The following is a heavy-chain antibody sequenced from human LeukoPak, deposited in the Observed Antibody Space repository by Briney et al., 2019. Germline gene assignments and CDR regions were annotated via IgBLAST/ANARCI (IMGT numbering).Heavy chain of an antibody. CDR1: GGSFSSSY. CDR2: IYYTGST. J-gene: IGHJ4*02. Sequence: SETLSLTCTVSGGSFSSSYWSWIRQPPGKGLEWIAYIYYTGSTNYNPSLKSRVTISVDTFKNQFSLKLSSVTAADTAVYYCATRPLPYYYDSSPPGGFDYWGQGTLVTVSS. CDR3: ATRPLPYYYDSSPPGGFDY. D-gene: IGHD3-22*01. V-gene: IGHV4-59*12.